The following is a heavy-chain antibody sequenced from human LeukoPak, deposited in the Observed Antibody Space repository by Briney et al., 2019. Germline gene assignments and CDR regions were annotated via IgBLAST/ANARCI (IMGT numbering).Heavy chain of an antibody. J-gene: IGHJ4*02. CDR1: GGSFSGYY. Sequence: KPSETLSLTCAVYGGSFSGYYLSWIRQPPRKGLAWIGEINHSGSTNYNPSLKSRVTISVDTSKNQFSLKLSSVTAADTAVYYCAARGIAAAPGNYWGQGTLVTVSS. CDR2: INHSGST. V-gene: IGHV4-34*01. CDR3: AARGIAAAPGNY. D-gene: IGHD6-13*01.